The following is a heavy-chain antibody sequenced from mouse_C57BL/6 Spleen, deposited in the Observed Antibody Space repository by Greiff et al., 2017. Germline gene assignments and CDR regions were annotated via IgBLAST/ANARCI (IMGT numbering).Heavy chain of an antibody. Sequence: VKLQESGAELVMPGASVKLSCKASGYTFTSYWMHWVKQRPGQGLEWIGEIDPSDSYTNYNQKFKGKSTLTVDKSSSTAYMQLSSLTSEDSAVYYCARAAQATDCWGQGTTLTVAS. V-gene: IGHV1-69*01. J-gene: IGHJ2*01. CDR2: IDPSDSYT. CDR1: GYTFTSYW. D-gene: IGHD3-2*02. CDR3: ARAAQATDC.